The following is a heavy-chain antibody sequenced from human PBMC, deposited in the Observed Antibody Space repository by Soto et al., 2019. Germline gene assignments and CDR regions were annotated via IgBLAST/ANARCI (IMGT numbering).Heavy chain of an antibody. CDR1: GFTFSSYA. D-gene: IGHD1-26*01. CDR3: AKGLGGSYPMGIDYYYGREV. CDR2: ISGSGGST. J-gene: IGHJ6*01. V-gene: IGHV3-23*01. Sequence: GGSLRLSCAASGFTFSSYAMSWVRQAPGKGLEWVSAISGSGGSTYYADSVKGRFTISRDNSKNTLYLQMNSLRAEDTAVYYCAKGLGGSYPMGIDYYYGREVWGQGSTGTVSS.